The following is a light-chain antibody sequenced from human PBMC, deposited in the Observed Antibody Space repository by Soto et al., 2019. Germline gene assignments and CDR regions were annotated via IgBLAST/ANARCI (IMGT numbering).Light chain of an antibody. Sequence: EIVMTQSPATLSVSPGERATLSCRASQSVSNNLAWYQQKPGQAPRLLIYGASTRDTGIPARFSGSGSGTEFTLAISSLQSEDFAVYYCQQYNNWPPTFTFGQGTKLEIK. CDR2: GAS. V-gene: IGKV3-15*01. J-gene: IGKJ2*01. CDR3: QQYNNWPPTFT. CDR1: QSVSNN.